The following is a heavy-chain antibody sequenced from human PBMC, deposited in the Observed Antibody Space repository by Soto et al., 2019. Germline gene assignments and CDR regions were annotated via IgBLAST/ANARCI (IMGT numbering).Heavy chain of an antibody. D-gene: IGHD3-3*02. J-gene: IGHJ3*02. CDR2: IWHDGTFT. CDR1: GFTFSSFG. Sequence: QVQLVESGGGVVQSGRSPRLSCAASGFTFSSFGMHWVRQAPGKGLEWVALIWHDGTFTHYADSVKGRFTISRDNSKNMLYLQMNSLRADETAVYYCARDRHFRGGPDDIWGQGTMVTVSS. CDR3: ARDRHFRGGPDDI. V-gene: IGHV3-33*01.